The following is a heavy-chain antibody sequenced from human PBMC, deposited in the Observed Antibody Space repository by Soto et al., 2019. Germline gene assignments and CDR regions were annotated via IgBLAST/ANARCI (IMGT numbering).Heavy chain of an antibody. CDR3: ARAYDSSGWSYNSFDP. D-gene: IGHD6-19*01. J-gene: IGHJ5*02. Sequence: GGSLRLSCAASGFTFSSYSMNWVRQAPGKGLEWVSSISSSSSYIYYADLVKGRFTISRDNAKNSLYLQMNSLRAEDTAVYYCARAYDSSGWSYNSFDPWGQGTLVTVSS. CDR1: GFTFSSYS. CDR2: ISSSSSYI. V-gene: IGHV3-21*01.